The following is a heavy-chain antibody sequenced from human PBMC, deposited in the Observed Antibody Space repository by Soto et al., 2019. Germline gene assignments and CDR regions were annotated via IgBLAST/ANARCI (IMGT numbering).Heavy chain of an antibody. J-gene: IGHJ4*02. D-gene: IGHD4-17*01. Sequence: QVQLQESGPGLVKPSETLSLACTVSGVSMSRYYWSLIRQPPGNGLKWIGYIYNIGSTDYNPSLQSLGTIAVDTSKNHSSLTLSSVTAADTAIYYSARHLTYGGPDFEHWGQGTLVTVSS. CDR1: GVSMSRYY. CDR3: ARHLTYGGPDFEH. V-gene: IGHV4-59*08. CDR2: IYNIGST.